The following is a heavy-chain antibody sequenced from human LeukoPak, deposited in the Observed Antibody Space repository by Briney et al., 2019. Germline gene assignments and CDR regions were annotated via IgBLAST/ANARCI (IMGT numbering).Heavy chain of an antibody. CDR2: IYTSGST. V-gene: IGHV4-61*02. Sequence: SETLSLTCTVSGGSISSGSYYWSWIRQPAGKGLEWIGRIYTSGSTNYNPSLKSRVTISVDTSKNQFSLKLSSVTAADTAVYYCARDPGVSSSWYYMDVWGKGTTVIVSS. CDR3: ARDPGVSSSWYYMDV. J-gene: IGHJ6*03. CDR1: GGSISSGSYY. D-gene: IGHD6-13*01.